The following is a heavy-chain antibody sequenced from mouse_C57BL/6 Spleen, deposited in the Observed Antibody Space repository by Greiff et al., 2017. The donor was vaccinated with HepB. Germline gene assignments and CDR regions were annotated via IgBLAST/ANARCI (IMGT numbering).Heavy chain of an antibody. D-gene: IGHD4-1*01. CDR2: IYPGDGDT. CDR1: GYAFRSYW. J-gene: IGHJ2*01. Sequence: VQLQQSGAELVKPGASVKISCKASGYAFRSYWMNWVKQSPGKGLEWIGQIYPGDGDTNYNGKFKGKATLTADKSSSTAYMQRSSLTSEDSAVYFCARERTGTFDYWGQGTTLTVAS. CDR3: ARERTGTFDY. V-gene: IGHV1-80*01.